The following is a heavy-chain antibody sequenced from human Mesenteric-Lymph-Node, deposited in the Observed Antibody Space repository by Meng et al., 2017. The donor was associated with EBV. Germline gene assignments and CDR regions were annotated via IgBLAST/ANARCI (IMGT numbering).Heavy chain of an antibody. CDR3: AHKRITMFQGALDF. V-gene: IGHV2-5*02. CDR2: IHWDNDK. D-gene: IGHD3-10*01. Sequence: QITLKESGPTLVGPXXXXPLXXPXSGFSLSTSGVGVGWIRQPPGKALEWLAVIHWDNDKHYSPFLKSRLTVSKDTSKNQVVLTMTDMDPGDTGTYYCAHKRITMFQGALDFWGPGTLVTVSS. J-gene: IGHJ4*02. CDR1: GFSLSTSGVG.